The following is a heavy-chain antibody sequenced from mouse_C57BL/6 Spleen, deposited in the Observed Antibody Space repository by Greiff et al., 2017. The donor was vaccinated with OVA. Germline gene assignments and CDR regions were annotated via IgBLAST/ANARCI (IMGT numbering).Heavy chain of an antibody. Sequence: QVQLQPSGPELVKPGASVKISCKASGYAFSSSWMNWVKQRPGKGLEWIGRIYPGDGDTNYNGKFKGKATLTADKSSSTAYMQLSSVTCEDCGVYFCVGGDGAYWGKGTLVTVSA. D-gene: IGHD3-3*01. CDR2: IYPGDGDT. V-gene: IGHV1-82*01. CDR3: VGGDGAY. J-gene: IGHJ3*01. CDR1: GYAFSSSW.